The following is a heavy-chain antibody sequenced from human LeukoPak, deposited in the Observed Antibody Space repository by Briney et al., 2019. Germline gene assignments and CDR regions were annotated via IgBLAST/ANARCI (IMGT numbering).Heavy chain of an antibody. CDR1: GYTFTSYA. J-gene: IGHJ4*02. CDR2: IIPIFGTA. V-gene: IGHV1-69*13. D-gene: IGHD3-3*01. CDR3: ARGPTVLRFLEWLLNPLDY. Sequence: GASVKVSCKASGYTFTSYAISWVRQAPGQGLEWMGGIIPIFGTANYAQKFQGRVTITANESTSTAYMELSSLRSEDTAVYYCARGPTVLRFLEWLLNPLDYWGQGTLVTVSS.